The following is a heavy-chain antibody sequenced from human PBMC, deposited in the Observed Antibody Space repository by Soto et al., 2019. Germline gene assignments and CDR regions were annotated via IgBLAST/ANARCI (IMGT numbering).Heavy chain of an antibody. J-gene: IGHJ6*02. CDR2: IISGGTRA. V-gene: IGHV3-74*01. Sequence: GGSLRLSCAASGFTFSSDWMNWVRQSPGKGLEWVSRIISGGTRATYADFVKGRFTITRDNAKNTLYLQMYSLTADDTAVYYCARERTSKGGMDIWGQGTTVTVSS. CDR1: GFTFSSDW. CDR3: ARERTSKGGMDI.